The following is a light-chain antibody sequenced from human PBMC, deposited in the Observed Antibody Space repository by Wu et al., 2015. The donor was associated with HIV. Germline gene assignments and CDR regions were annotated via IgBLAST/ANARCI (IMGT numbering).Light chain of an antibody. Sequence: ETVLTQSPATLSLSPGDRATLSCRASQNVANSLAWYQQKPGQAPRLLIYSSTQRATGIPARFGGSASGTDFTLTINSLESEDFAVYYCQQRDDWPPGLTFGGGTEGGDQT. CDR3: QQRDDWPPGLT. CDR1: QNVANS. J-gene: IGKJ4*01. CDR2: SST. V-gene: IGKV3-11*01.